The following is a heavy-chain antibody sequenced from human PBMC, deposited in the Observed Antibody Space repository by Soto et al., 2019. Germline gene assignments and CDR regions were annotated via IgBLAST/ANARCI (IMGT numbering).Heavy chain of an antibody. V-gene: IGHV1-18*01. J-gene: IGHJ5*02. D-gene: IGHD2-2*01. CDR1: GYTFTSYG. CDR2: ISAYNGNP. CDR3: ARRRLPAAIAWFDP. Sequence: QVQLVQSGAEVKKPGASVKVSCKASGYTFTSYGISWVRQAPGQGLEWMGWISAYNGNPNYAQKLQGRVTMTTNTSTRTAYKELRSLRSDDTAVYYGARRRLPAAIAWFDPWGQGTLVTVSS.